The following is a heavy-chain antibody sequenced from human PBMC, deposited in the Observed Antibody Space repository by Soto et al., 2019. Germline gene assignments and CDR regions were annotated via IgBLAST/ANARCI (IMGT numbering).Heavy chain of an antibody. CDR2: IYHSGST. CDR1: GGSISSSNW. D-gene: IGHD6-19*01. V-gene: IGHV4-4*02. Sequence: QVQLQESGPGLVKPAGTLSLTSAVSGGSISSSNWWSWVRQSPGKGLEWIGEIYHSGSTNHNPSLKSRVTISVDKSKNQFSLKLSSVNAADTAVYYCARIAVAGTRFDYWGQGTLVTVSS. CDR3: ARIAVAGTRFDY. J-gene: IGHJ4*02.